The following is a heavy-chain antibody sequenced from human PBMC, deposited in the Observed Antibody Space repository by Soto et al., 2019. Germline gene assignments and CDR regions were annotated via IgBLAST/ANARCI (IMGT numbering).Heavy chain of an antibody. J-gene: IGHJ4*02. D-gene: IGHD1-26*01. CDR1: GFTFSSYG. CDR2: ISYDGSHK. Sequence: QVQLVESGGGVVQPGRSLRLSCAASGFTFSSYGMHWVRQAPGKGLEWVAVISYDGSHKYYADSVKGRFTISRDNSKHTLDLQMNSLRPEDTAAYYCAKSGARSGIVGVTNYFDYWGEGTLVTVSS. CDR3: AKSGARSGIVGVTNYFDY. V-gene: IGHV3-30*18.